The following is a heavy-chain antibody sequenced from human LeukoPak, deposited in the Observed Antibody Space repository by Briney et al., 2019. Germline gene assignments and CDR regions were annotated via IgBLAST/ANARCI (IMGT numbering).Heavy chain of an antibody. V-gene: IGHV3-33*01. Sequence: PGGSLRLSCAASGXTFNNYGLHWVRQAPGKGLEWVALLWYYGTNKYYGDSVKGRFTISRDNSKNTLYLQMNILRAEDTAVYYCARGRFGELSVATFDIWGQGTMVTVSS. D-gene: IGHD3-10*01. J-gene: IGHJ3*02. CDR2: LWYYGTNK. CDR3: ARGRFGELSVATFDI. CDR1: GXTFNNYG.